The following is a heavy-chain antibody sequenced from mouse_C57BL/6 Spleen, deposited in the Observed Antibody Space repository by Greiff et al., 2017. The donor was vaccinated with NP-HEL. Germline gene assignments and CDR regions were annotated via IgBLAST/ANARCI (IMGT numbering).Heavy chain of an antibody. V-gene: IGHV1-52*01. CDR1: GYTFTSYW. J-gene: IGHJ3*01. CDR3: ARGYYGSAGFAY. Sequence: VQLQQSGPELVRPGSSVKLSCKASGYTFTSYWMHWVKQRPIQGLEWIGNIDPSDSETHYNQKFKDKATLTVDKSSSTAYMQLSSLTSEDSAVYYCARGYYGSAGFAYWGQGTLVTVSA. CDR2: IDPSDSET. D-gene: IGHD1-2*01.